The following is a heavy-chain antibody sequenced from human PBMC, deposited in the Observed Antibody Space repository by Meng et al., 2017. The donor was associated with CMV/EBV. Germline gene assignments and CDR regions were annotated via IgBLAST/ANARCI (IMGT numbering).Heavy chain of an antibody. J-gene: IGHJ5*02. Sequence: SISSSSYYWGWIRQPPGKGLEWIGSIYYSGSTYYNPSLKSRVTISVDTSKNQFSLKLSSVTAADTAVYYCAVYCSSTSCYVEGGGFDPWGQGTLVTVSS. CDR3: AVYCSSTSCYVEGGGFDP. CDR1: SISSSSYY. V-gene: IGHV4-39*07. D-gene: IGHD2-2*01. CDR2: IYYSGST.